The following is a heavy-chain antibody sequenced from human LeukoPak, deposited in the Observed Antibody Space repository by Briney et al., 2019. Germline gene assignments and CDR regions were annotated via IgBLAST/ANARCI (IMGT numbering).Heavy chain of an antibody. V-gene: IGHV3-23*01. CDR3: ARAVAARHDYYYYYMDV. Sequence: GGSLRLSCAASGFTFSSYAMSWVRQAPGKGLEWVSAISGSGGSTYYADSVKGRFTISRDNSKNTLYLQMNSLRAEDTAVYYCARAVAARHDYYYYYMDVWGKGTTVTVSS. D-gene: IGHD6-6*01. CDR2: ISGSGGST. CDR1: GFTFSSYA. J-gene: IGHJ6*03.